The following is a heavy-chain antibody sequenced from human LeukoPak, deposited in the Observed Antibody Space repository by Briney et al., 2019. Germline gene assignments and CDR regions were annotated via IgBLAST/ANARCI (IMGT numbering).Heavy chain of an antibody. CDR1: GGSISSYY. Sequence: TASETLSLTCTVSGGSISSYYWSWIRQPPGKGLEWIGYIYYSGSTNYNPSLKSRVTISVDTSKNQFSLKLSSVTAADTAVYYCARDAAATSWVDYWGQGTLVTVSS. V-gene: IGHV4-59*01. CDR2: IYYSGST. CDR3: ARDAAATSWVDY. D-gene: IGHD2-15*01. J-gene: IGHJ4*02.